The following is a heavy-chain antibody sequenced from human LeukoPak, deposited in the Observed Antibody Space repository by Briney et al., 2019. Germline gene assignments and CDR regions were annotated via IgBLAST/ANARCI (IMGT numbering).Heavy chain of an antibody. Sequence: SVKVSCKTIGGRFKSYGFSWVRQAPGQGLEWMGGIIPIFDRPNYAQKFEGRVTITADKSTNTTYMGISSLTSDDTAVYYCARDAQWELRAFDVWGRGTMVIVSS. CDR3: ARDAQWELRAFDV. D-gene: IGHD1-26*01. V-gene: IGHV1-69*06. CDR1: GGRFKSYG. CDR2: IIPIFDRP. J-gene: IGHJ3*01.